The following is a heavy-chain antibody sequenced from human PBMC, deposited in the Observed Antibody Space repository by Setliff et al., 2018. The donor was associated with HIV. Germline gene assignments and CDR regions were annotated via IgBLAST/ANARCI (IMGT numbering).Heavy chain of an antibody. CDR2: ISSSASTI. V-gene: IGHV3-48*03. CDR3: ARMMIKAFDI. CDR1: GFTFMNYE. Sequence: PGGSLRLSCAASGFTFMNYEMNWVRQAPGKGLEWISYISSSASTIYYADSVEGRFTISRDNAKNSLYLQMNTLRAEDTAVYYCARMMIKAFDIWGQGTMVTVSS. D-gene: IGHD3-22*01. J-gene: IGHJ3*02.